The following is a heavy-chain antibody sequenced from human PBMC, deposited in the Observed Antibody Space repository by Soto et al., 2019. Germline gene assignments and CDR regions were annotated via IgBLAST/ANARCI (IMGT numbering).Heavy chain of an antibody. V-gene: IGHV3-66*01. J-gene: IGHJ6*02. CDR1: GFTVSSNY. D-gene: IGHD3-16*02. Sequence: EVQLVESGGGLVQPGGSLRLSCAASGFTVSSNYMSWVRQAPGKGLEWVSVIYSGGSTYYADSVKGRFTISRDNSKNTLYLQMNSLRAEDTAVYYCARMGVIPFYYYGMDVWGQGTTVTLSS. CDR3: ARMGVIPFYYYGMDV. CDR2: IYSGGST.